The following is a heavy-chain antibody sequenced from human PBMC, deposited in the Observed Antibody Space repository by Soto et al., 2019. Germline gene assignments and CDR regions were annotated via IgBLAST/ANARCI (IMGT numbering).Heavy chain of an antibody. CDR1: GYTFTSYG. V-gene: IGHV1-18*01. CDR2: ISAYNGNT. D-gene: IGHD2-15*01. J-gene: IGHJ3*02. Sequence: QVQLVQSGAEVKKPGASVKVSCKASGYTFTSYGISWVRQAPGQGLEWMGWISAYNGNTNYAQKLQGRVTMTTDTATSTAYMELRSLRSDDTAVYYCASSGYCSGGSCYGYAFDIWGQGTMVTVSS. CDR3: ASSGYCSGGSCYGYAFDI.